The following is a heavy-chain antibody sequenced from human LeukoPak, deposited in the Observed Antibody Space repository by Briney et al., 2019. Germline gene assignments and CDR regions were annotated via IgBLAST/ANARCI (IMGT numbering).Heavy chain of an antibody. CDR3: ASLILGTNSAHFDC. D-gene: IGHD1-26*01. CDR2: MYYSGRT. CDR1: NGSISSYY. Sequence: ETPSLTCTVSNGSISSYYWRWIRQPPGKGLEWIGYMYYSGRTNYNPSLKSRVTISLDTSKNQFSLSLSSVTAADTAVYYCASLILGTNSAHFDCWGQGTLVTVSS. J-gene: IGHJ4*02. V-gene: IGHV4-59*08.